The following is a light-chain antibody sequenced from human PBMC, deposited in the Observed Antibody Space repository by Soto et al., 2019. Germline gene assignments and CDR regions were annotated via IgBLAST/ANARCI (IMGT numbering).Light chain of an antibody. Sequence: QSFLTQPASVSGSPGQSITISCTGTSSDVGGYNYVSWYQQHPVKAPKLMIYDVTNRPSGVSDRFSGSKSGNTASLTISGLQAEDEADYYCSSYTSSSTPYVFGTGTKVTVL. CDR3: SSYTSSSTPYV. CDR1: SSDVGGYNY. V-gene: IGLV2-14*01. CDR2: DVT. J-gene: IGLJ1*01.